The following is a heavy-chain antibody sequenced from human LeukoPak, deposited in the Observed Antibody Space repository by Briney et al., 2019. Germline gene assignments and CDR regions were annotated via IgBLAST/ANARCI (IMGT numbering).Heavy chain of an antibody. CDR3: ARDHLLFRQPPNWFDP. V-gene: IGHV1-2*02. J-gene: IGHJ5*02. Sequence: ASVKVSCKASGYTFTSYGISWVRQASGQGLEWMGWINPNSGGTNYAQKFQGRVTMTRDTSISTAYMELSRLRSDDTAVYYCARDHLLFRQPPNWFDPWGQGTLVTVSS. CDR1: GYTFTSYG. CDR2: INPNSGGT. D-gene: IGHD1-14*01.